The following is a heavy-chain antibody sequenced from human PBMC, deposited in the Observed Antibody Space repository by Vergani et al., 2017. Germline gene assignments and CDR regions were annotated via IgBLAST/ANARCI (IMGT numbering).Heavy chain of an antibody. D-gene: IGHD3-10*01. V-gene: IGHV3-30*18. CDR1: GFTFSSYA. Sequence: VQLLESGGGLVQPGGSLRLSCAASGFTFSSYAMSWVRQAPGKGLEWVAVISYDGSNKYYADSVKGRFTISRDNSKNTQYLHMNSLRAEETAVYYCAKHLVRGVIIKHYYYGMDVWGQGTTVTVSS. J-gene: IGHJ6*02. CDR3: AKHLVRGVIIKHYYYGMDV. CDR2: ISYDGSNK.